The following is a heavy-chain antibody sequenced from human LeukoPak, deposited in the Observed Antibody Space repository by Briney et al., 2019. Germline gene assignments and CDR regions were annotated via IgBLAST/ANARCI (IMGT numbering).Heavy chain of an antibody. CDR1: GFTLSKYW. CDR3: ARDFGDSSGWYNDY. Sequence: GGSLRLSCAASGFTLSKYWMSWVRPAPGKGLEWLADIKEDGSKEYFVDSVKGRFTISRDNTKNSVYLQMNSLRAEDTAVYYCARDFGDSSGWYNDYWGQGTLVIVSS. V-gene: IGHV3-7*01. CDR2: IKEDGSKE. J-gene: IGHJ4*02. D-gene: IGHD6-19*01.